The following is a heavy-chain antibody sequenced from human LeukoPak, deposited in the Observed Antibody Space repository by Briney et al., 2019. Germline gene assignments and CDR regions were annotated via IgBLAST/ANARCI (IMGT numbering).Heavy chain of an antibody. J-gene: IGHJ4*02. V-gene: IGHV3-66*02. CDR3: ARGGGYYDFWSGYFDFDY. CDR2: INSGGST. Sequence: GGSLRLSCAASGVTVSSNDMSWVRQAPGKGLEWVSLINSGGSTYYADSVKGRFTISRDNSKNTLYLQMNSLRAEDTAVYYCARGGGYYDFWSGYFDFDYWGQGTLVTVSS. CDR1: GVTVSSND. D-gene: IGHD3-3*01.